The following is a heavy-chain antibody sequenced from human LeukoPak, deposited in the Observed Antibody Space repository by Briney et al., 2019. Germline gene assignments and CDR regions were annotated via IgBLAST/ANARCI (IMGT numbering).Heavy chain of an antibody. J-gene: IGHJ4*02. Sequence: GGSLRLSCAASGFTFNNFGVHWVRQAPGKGLEWVALISHDGSNKYYADSVKGRLTISRDNSKNTLNLQMNSLRTEDTAVYYCARDPAPEWLAYYFDYWGQGSLVTVSS. CDR2: ISHDGSNK. V-gene: IGHV3-30*03. D-gene: IGHD6-19*01. CDR1: GFTFNNFG. CDR3: ARDPAPEWLAYYFDY.